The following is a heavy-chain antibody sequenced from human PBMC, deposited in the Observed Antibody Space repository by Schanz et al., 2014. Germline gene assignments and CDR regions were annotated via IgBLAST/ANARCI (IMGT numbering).Heavy chain of an antibody. Sequence: DVHLLESGGGLVQPGGSLRLSCVASGFAFSSFAMTWVRQAPGRGLEWVSSISTSGTYMYIADSLKGRLTISRDDAKKSMYLQMNNLRAEDTAVYHCVSSGSYSSYAFWGQGTLVTVSS. CDR1: GFAFSSFA. V-gene: IGHV3-21*01. D-gene: IGHD3-10*01. J-gene: IGHJ4*02. CDR3: VSSGSYSSYAF. CDR2: ISTSGTYM.